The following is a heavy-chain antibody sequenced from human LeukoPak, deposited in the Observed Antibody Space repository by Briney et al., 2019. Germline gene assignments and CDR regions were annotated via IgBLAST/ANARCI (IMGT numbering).Heavy chain of an antibody. J-gene: IGHJ6*04. D-gene: IGHD3-10*02. CDR1: GFTFSSYE. Sequence: GGSLRLSCAASGFTFSSYEMSWVRQAQGKGLEWVSYISSSGSTIYYADSVKGRFTISRDNAKNSLYLQMNRLRAEDTAVYYCAELGITMIGGVWGKGTTVTISS. CDR3: AELGITMIGGV. CDR2: ISSSGSTI. V-gene: IGHV3-48*03.